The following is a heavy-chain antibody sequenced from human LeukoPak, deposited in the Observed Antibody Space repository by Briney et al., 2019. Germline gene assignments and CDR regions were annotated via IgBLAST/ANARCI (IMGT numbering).Heavy chain of an antibody. CDR2: IIPIFGTA. Sequence: ASVKVSCKAPGGTFSSYAISWVRQAPGQGLEWMGGIIPIFGTANYAQKFQGRVTITADESTSTAYMELSSLRSEDTAVYYCARGVPYDYVWGSYRSLDYWGQGTLVTVSS. D-gene: IGHD3-16*02. CDR1: GGTFSSYA. V-gene: IGHV1-69*13. CDR3: ARGVPYDYVWGSYRSLDY. J-gene: IGHJ4*02.